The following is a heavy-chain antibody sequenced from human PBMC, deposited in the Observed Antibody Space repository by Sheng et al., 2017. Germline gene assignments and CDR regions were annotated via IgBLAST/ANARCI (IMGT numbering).Heavy chain of an antibody. CDR3: ARAIFKRGSCYFDY. Sequence: QVQLQESGPGLVKPSETLSLTCTVSGGSISSYYWSWIRQPPGKGLEWIGYIYYSGSTNYNPSLKSRVTISVDTSKNQFSLKLSSVTAADTAVYYCARAIFKRGSCYFDYWGQGTLVTVSS. CDR1: GGSISSYY. V-gene: IGHV4-59*01. CDR2: IYYSGST. D-gene: IGHD2-15*01. J-gene: IGHJ4*02.